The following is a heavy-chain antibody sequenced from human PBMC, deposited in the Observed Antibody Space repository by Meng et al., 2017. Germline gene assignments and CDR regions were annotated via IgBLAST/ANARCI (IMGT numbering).Heavy chain of an antibody. CDR2: IRSKAYGGTT. V-gene: IGHV3-49*03. D-gene: IGHD5-18*01. CDR1: GFTFGDYA. Sequence: GGSLRLSCTASGFTFGDYAMSWFRQAPGKGLEWVGFIRSKAYGGTTEYAASVKGRFTISRDDSKSIAYLQMNSLKTEDTAVYYCTRDASWIQYDAFDIWGQGTMVTVSS. J-gene: IGHJ3*02. CDR3: TRDASWIQYDAFDI.